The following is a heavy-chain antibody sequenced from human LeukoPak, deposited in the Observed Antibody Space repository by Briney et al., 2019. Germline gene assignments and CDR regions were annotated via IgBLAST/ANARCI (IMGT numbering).Heavy chain of an antibody. Sequence: GGSLRLSCAASGFTFSSYEMNWVRQAPGKGLEWVSYISSSGSTTYYADFEKGRFTISRDNAKNSLYLQMNSLRAEDTAVYYCAREASYYNLYYDYWGQGSLVAVSS. V-gene: IGHV3-48*03. D-gene: IGHD3-3*01. CDR2: ISSSGSTT. CDR1: GFTFSSYE. J-gene: IGHJ4*02. CDR3: AREASYYNLYYDY.